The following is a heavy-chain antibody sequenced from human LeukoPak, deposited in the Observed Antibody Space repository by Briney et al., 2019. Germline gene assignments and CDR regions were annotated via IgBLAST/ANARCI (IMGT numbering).Heavy chain of an antibody. CDR2: IGTAGDT. Sequence: PGGSLRLSCAASGFTFSSYEMPRVRQATGKGLEWVSAIGTAGDTYYPGSVKGRFTISRENAKNSLYLQMNSLRAGDTAVYYCARGTRLRWDGYYFDYWGQGTLVTVSS. V-gene: IGHV3-13*01. CDR1: GFTFSSYE. D-gene: IGHD4-23*01. CDR3: ARGTRLRWDGYYFDY. J-gene: IGHJ4*02.